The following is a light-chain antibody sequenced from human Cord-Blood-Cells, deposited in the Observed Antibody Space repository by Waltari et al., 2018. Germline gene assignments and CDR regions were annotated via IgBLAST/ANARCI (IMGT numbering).Light chain of an antibody. CDR1: QDISNY. V-gene: IGKV1-33*01. J-gene: IGKJ1*01. CDR2: DAS. CDR3: LQDYNYPRT. Sequence: DIQMTQSPSSLSASVGDRVTITCQASQDISNYLNWYQQKPGKAPKLLIYDASNLETGVPSRFSGSGSGTDFTLTISSLQPEDFATYYCLQDYNYPRTFGQGTKVEIK.